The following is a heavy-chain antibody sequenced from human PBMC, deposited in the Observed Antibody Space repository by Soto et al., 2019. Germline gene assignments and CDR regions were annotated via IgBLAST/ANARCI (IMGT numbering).Heavy chain of an antibody. CDR1: GYTFTSYG. CDR3: ARDYHTYYYDSSGRKQFDY. Sequence: ASVKVSCKASGYTFTSYGISWVRQAPGQGLEWMGWISAYNGNTNYAQKLKGRVAMTTDTSTSTANMELRSLRSDDTAVYYCARDYHTYYYDSSGRKQFDYWGQVTLVTVFS. CDR2: ISAYNGNT. J-gene: IGHJ4*02. D-gene: IGHD3-22*01. V-gene: IGHV1-18*04.